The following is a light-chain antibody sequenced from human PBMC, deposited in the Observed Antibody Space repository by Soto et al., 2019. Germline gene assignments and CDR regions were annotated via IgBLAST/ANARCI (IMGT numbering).Light chain of an antibody. CDR2: EVS. V-gene: IGLV2-14*01. CDR3: SSYTSSSTLYV. CDR1: SSDVGGYNY. Sequence: QSALTQPASVSGSPGQSITISCTGTSSDVGGYNYVSWYQQHPGKAPKLIIYEVSNRPSGVSNRFSGSKSGNTASLTISGLQAEDEAEYYCSSYTSSSTLYVFGIGTRSPS. J-gene: IGLJ1*01.